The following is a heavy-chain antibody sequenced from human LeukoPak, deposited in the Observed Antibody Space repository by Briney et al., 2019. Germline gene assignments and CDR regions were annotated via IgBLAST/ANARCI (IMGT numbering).Heavy chain of an antibody. CDR2: IYHSGST. D-gene: IGHD5-24*01. J-gene: IGHJ4*02. V-gene: IGHV4-4*02. CDR1: GGSISSSNW. Sequence: SGTLSLTCAVSGGSISSSNWWSWVRQPPGKGLEWIGEIYHSGSTNYNPSLKSRVTISVDKSKNQFSLKLSSVTAADTAVYYCAREGQGDGYHGGFGYWGQGTLVTVSS. CDR3: AREGQGDGYHGGFGY.